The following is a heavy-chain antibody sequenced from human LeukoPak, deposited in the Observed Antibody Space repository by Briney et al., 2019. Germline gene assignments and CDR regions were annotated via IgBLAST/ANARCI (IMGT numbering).Heavy chain of an antibody. CDR3: ARSYCSGGSCYPILDFDY. J-gene: IGHJ4*02. D-gene: IGHD2-15*01. V-gene: IGHV1-18*04. CDR1: GYTFTSYG. CDR2: ISAYNGNT. Sequence: ASVKVSCKASGYTFTSYGISWVRQAPGQGLEWMGWISAYNGNTNYAQKLQGRVTMTTDTSTSTAYKELRSLRSDDTAVYYCARSYCSGGSCYPILDFDYWGQGTLVTVSS.